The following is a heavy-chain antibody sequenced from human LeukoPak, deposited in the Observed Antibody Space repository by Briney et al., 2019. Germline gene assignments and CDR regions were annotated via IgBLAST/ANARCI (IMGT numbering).Heavy chain of an antibody. CDR2: IIPIFGTA. CDR3: AYDFWSGYYTGYNWFDP. CDR1: GGTFSSYA. J-gene: IGHJ5*02. D-gene: IGHD3-3*01. Sequence: SVEVSCKASGGTFSSYAISWVRQAPGQGLEWMGRIIPIFGTANYAQKFQGRVTITADESTSTAYMELSSLRSEDTAVYYCAYDFWSGYYTGYNWFDPWGQGTLVTVSS. V-gene: IGHV1-69*13.